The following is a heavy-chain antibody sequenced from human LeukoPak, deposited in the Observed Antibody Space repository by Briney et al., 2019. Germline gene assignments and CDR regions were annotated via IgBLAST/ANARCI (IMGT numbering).Heavy chain of an antibody. CDR2: ISGSGGST. CDR1: GFTFSSYG. V-gene: IGHV3-23*01. Sequence: GGSLRLSCAASGFTFSSYGMSWVRQAPGKGLEWVSAISGSGGSTYSADSVKGRFTISRDNSKNTLYLQVNSLRADDTAVYYCAKLASYCGGDGLPRCFQHWGQGTLVTVSS. D-gene: IGHD2-21*02. J-gene: IGHJ1*01. CDR3: AKLASYCGGDGLPRCFQH.